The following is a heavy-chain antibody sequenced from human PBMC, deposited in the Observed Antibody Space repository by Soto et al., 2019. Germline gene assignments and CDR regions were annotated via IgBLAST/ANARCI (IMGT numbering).Heavy chain of an antibody. J-gene: IGHJ4*02. D-gene: IGHD2-8*01. CDR3: ARDEVYDY. V-gene: IGHV3-30-3*01. CDR2: ISYDGSNK. CDR1: GFTFISYA. Sequence: GGSLRLSCAASGFTFISYAMHWVRQAPGKGLEWVAVISYDGSNKYYADSVKGRFTISRDNSKNTLYLQMNSLRAEDTAVYYCARDEVYDYWGQGTLVTVSS.